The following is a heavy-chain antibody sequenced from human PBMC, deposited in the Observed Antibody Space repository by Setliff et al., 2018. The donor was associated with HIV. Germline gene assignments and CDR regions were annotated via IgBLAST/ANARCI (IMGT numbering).Heavy chain of an antibody. J-gene: IGHJ4*02. Sequence: ASVKVSCKASGYTFNSYDINWVRQAPGQGLEWMGWMNPNRGNAAHAQNFKGRVTMTRNTSISTAYMELSSLRSEDTAVYYCARGRVGAATGLWYYRGQGTLVTVSS. V-gene: IGHV1-8*02. CDR1: GYTFNSYD. CDR2: MNPNRGNA. CDR3: ARGRVGAATGLWYY. D-gene: IGHD2-15*01.